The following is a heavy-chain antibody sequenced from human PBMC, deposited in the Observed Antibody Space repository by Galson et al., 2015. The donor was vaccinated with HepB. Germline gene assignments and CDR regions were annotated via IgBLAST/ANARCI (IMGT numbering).Heavy chain of an antibody. V-gene: IGHV3-9*01. D-gene: IGHD3-10*01. Sequence: SLRLSCAASGFTFEDYAMHWVRQVPGKGLEWVSGISWNSDFTGYADSVRARFTISRDNAKYSLYLQMNSLRAEDTALYYCAQDLTYYYGSGSYFVGMDVWGQGTTVTVSS. CDR3: AQDLTYYYGSGSYFVGMDV. J-gene: IGHJ6*02. CDR2: ISWNSDFT. CDR1: GFTFEDYA.